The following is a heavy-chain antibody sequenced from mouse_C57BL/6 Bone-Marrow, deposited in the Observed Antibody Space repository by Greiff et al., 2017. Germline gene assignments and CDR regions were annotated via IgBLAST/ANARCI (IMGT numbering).Heavy chain of an antibody. CDR2: IHPNSGST. Sequence: VKLQESGAELVKPGASVKLSCKASGYTFTSYWMHWVKQRPGQGLEWIGMIHPNSGSTNYNEKFKSKATLTVDKSSSTAYMQLSSLTSEDSAVYYCARSYYGSRGYYFDYWGQGTTLTVSS. CDR3: ARSYYGSRGYYFDY. J-gene: IGHJ2*01. V-gene: IGHV1-64*01. D-gene: IGHD1-1*01. CDR1: GYTFTSYW.